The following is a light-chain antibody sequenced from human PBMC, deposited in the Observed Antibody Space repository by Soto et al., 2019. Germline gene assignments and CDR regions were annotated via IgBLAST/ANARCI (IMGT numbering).Light chain of an antibody. CDR2: GAS. J-gene: IGKJ1*01. Sequence: IVVTQSPSTLSVTPGERATLSCRASQSVSSNYLAWYQQKPGQAPRLLIYGASTRATGIPARFSGSGSGTEFTLTISSLQSEDFAVYYCQQYNNWPETFGQGTKVDI. CDR3: QQYNNWPET. V-gene: IGKV3-15*01. CDR1: QSVSSN.